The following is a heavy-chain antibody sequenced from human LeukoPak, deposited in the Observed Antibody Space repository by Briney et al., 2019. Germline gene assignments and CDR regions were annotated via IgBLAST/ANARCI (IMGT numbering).Heavy chain of an antibody. CDR3: ARRGPETSSSPGLFDY. V-gene: IGHV4-61*02. CDR1: GGSISSGSYY. Sequence: PSETLSLTCTVSGGSISSGSYYWSWIRQPAGKGLEWIGRIYTSGSTNYNPSLKSRVTISVDTSKNQFSLKLSSVTAADTAVYYCARRGPETSSSPGLFDYWGQGTLVTVSS. CDR2: IYTSGST. D-gene: IGHD6-6*01. J-gene: IGHJ4*02.